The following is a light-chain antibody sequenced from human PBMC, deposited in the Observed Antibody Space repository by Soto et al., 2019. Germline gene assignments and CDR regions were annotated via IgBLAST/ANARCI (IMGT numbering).Light chain of an antibody. CDR3: QQRSNRPPIT. Sequence: EIVLTQSPCTLSLSPGERATLSCRASQSVSSDLAWYQHKPGQAPRLLIYDASNRATGIPARFSGSGSGTDFTLLISSLEAEDFAVYYCQQRSNRPPITFGQGTRLEIK. CDR2: DAS. CDR1: QSVSSD. J-gene: IGKJ5*01. V-gene: IGKV3-11*01.